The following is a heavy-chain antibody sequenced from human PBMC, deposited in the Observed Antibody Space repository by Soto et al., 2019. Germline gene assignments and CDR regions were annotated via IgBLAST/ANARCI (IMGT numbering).Heavy chain of an antibody. CDR3: ARDRAEDY. CDR2: ISGTSSTI. J-gene: IGHJ4*02. CDR1: GFTFSGYS. Sequence: EVQLVESGGGLVQPGGSLRLSCAASGFTFSGYSLNWVRQAPGKGLEWLSYISGTSSTIYYADSVAGRFTISRDNAKNSLYLQMNSLRAEDTAVYYCARDRAEDYWGQGTLVTVSS. V-gene: IGHV3-48*01.